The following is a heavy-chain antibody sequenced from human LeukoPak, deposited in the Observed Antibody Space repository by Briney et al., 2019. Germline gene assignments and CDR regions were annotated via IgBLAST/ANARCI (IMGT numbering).Heavy chain of an antibody. CDR3: ARALSRAMNIVGATMDY. J-gene: IGHJ4*02. Sequence: SVKVSCKASVGTFSSYAISWVRKAPGQGHERMGGIIPIFGTVNYAQKFQGRVTITADESTSTAYMELARLRSEDTAVYYCARALSRAMNIVGATMDYWGQGTLVSVSS. V-gene: IGHV1-69*13. D-gene: IGHD1-26*01. CDR2: IIPIFGTV. CDR1: VGTFSSYA.